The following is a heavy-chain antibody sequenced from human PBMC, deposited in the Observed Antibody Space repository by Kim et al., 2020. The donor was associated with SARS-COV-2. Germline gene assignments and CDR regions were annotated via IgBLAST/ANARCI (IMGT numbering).Heavy chain of an antibody. D-gene: IGHD3-22*01. Sequence: GGSLRLSCAASGFTFSSYSMNWVRQAPGKGLEWVSYISSSSSTIYYADSVKGRFTISRDNAKNSLYLQMNSLRDEDTAVYYCARGGDITMIVEGFDYWGQGTLVTVSS. CDR1: GFTFSSYS. CDR2: ISSSSSTI. V-gene: IGHV3-48*02. CDR3: ARGGDITMIVEGFDY. J-gene: IGHJ4*02.